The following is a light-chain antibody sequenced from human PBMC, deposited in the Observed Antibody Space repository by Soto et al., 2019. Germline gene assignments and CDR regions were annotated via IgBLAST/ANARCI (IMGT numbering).Light chain of an antibody. J-gene: IGKJ1*01. CDR3: QHYSSVWA. CDR1: KSISRG. Sequence: DIQMTQSPSTLSSSLVYRFTITCRASKSISRGLAWYQQKPGKAPNLLIYDASTLESGVPSRFSGSGSGTEFTLTISCLHPDDFATYYCQHYSSVWAFGQGTKVDIK. V-gene: IGKV1-5*01. CDR2: DAS.